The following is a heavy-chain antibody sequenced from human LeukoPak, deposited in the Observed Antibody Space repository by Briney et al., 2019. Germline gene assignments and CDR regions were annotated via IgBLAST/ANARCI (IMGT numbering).Heavy chain of an antibody. V-gene: IGHV3-53*01. CDR3: VREREGSNSEH. CDR1: GFTVSNNR. CDR2: IYSDGNT. Sequence: GGSLRLSCAASGFTVSNNRLSWVRQAPGMGLEWVSTIYSDGNTYYPDSVKGRFTISRDGSKNTLYLHLNSLRTEDTAIYHCVREREGSNSEHWGQGTLVTVSS. D-gene: IGHD1-26*01. J-gene: IGHJ1*01.